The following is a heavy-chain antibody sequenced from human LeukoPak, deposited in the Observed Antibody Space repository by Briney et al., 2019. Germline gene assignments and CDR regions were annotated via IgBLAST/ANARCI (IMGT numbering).Heavy chain of an antibody. CDR3: TTYLLGYCSDPACFAAFDH. CDR2: IKSKSAGGTT. CDR1: GFAVSNGW. V-gene: IGHV3-15*01. D-gene: IGHD2-15*01. J-gene: IGHJ4*02. Sequence: GGSLRVSCAASGFAVSNGWMNWVRQAPGKGLEWVGRIKSKSAGGTTDYAAPVEGRFIISRDDSQYILDLQMYSLKIEDTAVYYCTTYLLGYCSDPACFAAFDHWGQGTLVTVSS.